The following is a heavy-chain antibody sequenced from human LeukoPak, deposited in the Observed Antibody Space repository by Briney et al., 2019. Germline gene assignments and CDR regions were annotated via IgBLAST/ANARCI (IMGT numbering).Heavy chain of an antibody. D-gene: IGHD4-11*01. CDR3: ARDAGYSEFDV. CDR2: IKEDGSEK. J-gene: IGHJ3*01. Sequence: RGSLRLSCVASGFTFSRYWMSWVRQAPGKGPEFVANIKEDGSEKSYVDSVKGRFTISRDNAKNSVSLQMNSLRVDDTAVYYCARDAGYSEFDVWGQGARVIVSS. CDR1: GFTFSRYW. V-gene: IGHV3-7*01.